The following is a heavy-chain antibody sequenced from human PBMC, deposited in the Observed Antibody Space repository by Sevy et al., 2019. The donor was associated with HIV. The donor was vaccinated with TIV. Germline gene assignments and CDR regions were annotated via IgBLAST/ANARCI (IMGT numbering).Heavy chain of an antibody. J-gene: IGHJ3*02. CDR3: AKGTPYYYDSTRKGAFDI. CDR1: GFTFDDYA. D-gene: IGHD3-22*01. Sequence: GGSLRLSCAASGFTFDDYAMHWVRQAPGKGLEWVSGISWNSGSIGYADSVKGRFTISRDNAKNSLYLQMNSLRAEDTALYYCAKGTPYYYDSTRKGAFDIWGQGTMVTVSS. V-gene: IGHV3-9*01. CDR2: ISWNSGSI.